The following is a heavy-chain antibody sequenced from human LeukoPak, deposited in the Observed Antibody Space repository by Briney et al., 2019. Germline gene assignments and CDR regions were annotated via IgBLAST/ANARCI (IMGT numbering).Heavy chain of an antibody. V-gene: IGHV3-9*01. CDR2: ISWNSGSI. J-gene: IGHJ5*02. Sequence: PGGSLRLSCAASGFTFDDYAMHWVRQAPGKGLEWVSGISWNSGSIGYADSVKGRFTISRDNAKNSLYLQMNSLRAEDTALYYCAKDGSSNDFWSGYRGWFDPWGQGTLVTVSS. D-gene: IGHD3-3*01. CDR1: GFTFDDYA. CDR3: AKDGSSNDFWSGYRGWFDP.